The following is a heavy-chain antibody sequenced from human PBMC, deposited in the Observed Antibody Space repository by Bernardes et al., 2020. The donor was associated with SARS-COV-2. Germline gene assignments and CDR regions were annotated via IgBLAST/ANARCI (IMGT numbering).Heavy chain of an antibody. D-gene: IGHD2-15*01. Sequence: GSLRLSCAASGFTFSSYGMHWVRQAPGKGLEWVAVISYDGSNKYYADSVKGRFTISRDNSKNTLYLQMNSLRAEDTAVYYCARAYCSGGSCYSGYNWFDPWGQGTLVTVSS. CDR3: ARAYCSGGSCYSGYNWFDP. CDR2: ISYDGSNK. J-gene: IGHJ5*02. V-gene: IGHV3-30*03. CDR1: GFTFSSYG.